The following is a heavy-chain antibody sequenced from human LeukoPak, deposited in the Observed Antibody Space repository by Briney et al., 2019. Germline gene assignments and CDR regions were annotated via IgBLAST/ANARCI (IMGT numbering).Heavy chain of an antibody. V-gene: IGHV1-18*01. CDR2: ISAYNGNT. D-gene: IGHD6-13*01. Sequence: ASVKVSCKASGYTFTSYGISWVRQAPGQGLEWMGWISAYNGNTNYAQKLQGRVTTTTDTSTSTAYMELRSLRSDDTAVYYCARDRTVSAAGTFDYWGQGTLVTVSS. CDR1: GYTFTSYG. CDR3: ARDRTVSAAGTFDY. J-gene: IGHJ4*02.